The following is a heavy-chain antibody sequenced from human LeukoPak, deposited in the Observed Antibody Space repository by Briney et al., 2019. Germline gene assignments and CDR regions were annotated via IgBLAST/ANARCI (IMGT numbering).Heavy chain of an antibody. CDR2: IYTSGST. Sequence: SETLSLTCTVSGGSISSYYWSWIRQPAGKGLEWIGRIYTSGSTNYNPSLKSRVTISVDTSKNQFSLKLSSVTAADTAVYYCARHSPYSPYCSGGSCYGEYYFDYWGQGTLVTVSS. J-gene: IGHJ4*02. CDR3: ARHSPYSPYCSGGSCYGEYYFDY. CDR1: GGSISSYY. D-gene: IGHD2-15*01. V-gene: IGHV4-4*07.